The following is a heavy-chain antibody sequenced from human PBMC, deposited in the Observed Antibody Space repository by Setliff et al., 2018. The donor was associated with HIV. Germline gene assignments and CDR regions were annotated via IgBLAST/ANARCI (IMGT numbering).Heavy chain of an antibody. D-gene: IGHD5-18*01. J-gene: IGHJ3*02. V-gene: IGHV1-46*01. CDR3: ARGPWIQLWSSELDAFDI. CDR1: GDTFSSYA. Sequence: ASVKVSCKASGDTFSSYAISWVRQAAGQGLEWMGLINPSGGSTTYAQKFLGRVTLTRDTSTSTVYMELSSLRSEDTAVYYCARGPWIQLWSSELDAFDIWGQGTMVTVSS. CDR2: INPSGGST.